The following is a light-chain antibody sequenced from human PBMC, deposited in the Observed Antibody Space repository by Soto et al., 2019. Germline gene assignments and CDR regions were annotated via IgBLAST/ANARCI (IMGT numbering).Light chain of an antibody. CDR1: SSDVGGYNY. J-gene: IGLJ1*01. CDR3: CSYTSSSTYV. Sequence: QSALTQPASVSGSPGQSITFSCTGTSSDVGGYNYVSWYQQHPGKAPKLMIYDVTNRPSGVSDRFSGSKSGNTASLTISGLKAEDEADYYCCSYTSSSTYVFGTGTKLTVL. V-gene: IGLV2-14*03. CDR2: DVT.